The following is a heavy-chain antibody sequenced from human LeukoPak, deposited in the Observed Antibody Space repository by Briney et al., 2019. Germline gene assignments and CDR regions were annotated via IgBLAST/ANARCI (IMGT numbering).Heavy chain of an antibody. CDR1: GGSISSSSYY. CDR2: IYYSGST. J-gene: IGHJ5*02. V-gene: IGHV4-39*07. Sequence: SETLSLTCAVSGGSISSSSYYWGWIRQPPGKGLEWIGSIYYSGSTYYNPSLKSRVTISVDTSKNQFSLKLSSVTAADTAVYYCARDKEWYSSGWLNWFDPWGQGTLVTVSS. CDR3: ARDKEWYSSGWLNWFDP. D-gene: IGHD6-19*01.